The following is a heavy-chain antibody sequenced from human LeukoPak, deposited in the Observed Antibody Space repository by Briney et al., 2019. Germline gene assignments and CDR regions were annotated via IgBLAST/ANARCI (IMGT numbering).Heavy chain of an antibody. CDR1: GGSISSYY. V-gene: IGHV4-59*01. CDR3: ARGRWLQLPDY. J-gene: IGHJ4*02. CDR2: IYYSGST. Sequence: PSETLSLTCTVSGGSISSYYWSWIRQPPGKGLGWIGSIYYSGSTNYNPSLKSRVTISLDTSKNQFSLKLSSVTAADTAVYYCARGRWLQLPDYWGQGTLVTVSS. D-gene: IGHD5-24*01.